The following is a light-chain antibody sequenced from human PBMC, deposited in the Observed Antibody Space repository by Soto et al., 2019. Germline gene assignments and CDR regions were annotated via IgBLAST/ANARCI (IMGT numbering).Light chain of an antibody. J-gene: IGKJ5*01. CDR2: GAS. V-gene: IGKV3D-20*02. CDR3: QQRSNWIT. CDR1: QSVTSNY. Sequence: EIVLTQSPGTLSLSPGERATLSCRASQSVTSNYLAWYQQKPGQAPRLLLFGASIRDTGIPDRFSGSGSGTDFTLTISSLEPEDFAVYYCQQRSNWITFGQGTRLEIK.